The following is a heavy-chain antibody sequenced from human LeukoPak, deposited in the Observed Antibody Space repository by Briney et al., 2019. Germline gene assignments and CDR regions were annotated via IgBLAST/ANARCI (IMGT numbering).Heavy chain of an antibody. J-gene: IGHJ4*02. V-gene: IGHV3-23*05. CDR2: IDSSATRT. Sequence: GGSLRLSRTASGFIFNKYAMSWVRQAPGKGLEWVSAIDSSATRTYYADSVKGRFTISRDNSKNTLYLQMSSLRADDTAVYYCAKGETLWAGAYYFEHWGQGTLVTVSS. CDR3: AKGETLWAGAYYFEH. D-gene: IGHD3/OR15-3a*01. CDR1: GFIFNKYA.